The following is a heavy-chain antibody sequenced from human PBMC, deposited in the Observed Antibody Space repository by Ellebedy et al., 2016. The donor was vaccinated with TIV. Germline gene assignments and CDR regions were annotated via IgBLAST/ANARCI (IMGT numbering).Heavy chain of an antibody. J-gene: IGHJ5*02. V-gene: IGHV4-59*12. CDR2: IFYSGGT. D-gene: IGHD3-10*01. CDR3: ARALYYGSGGYYKT. Sequence: SETLSLXXTVSGGSISSYYWSWIRQPPGKGLEWIGYIFYSGGTNYNPSLKSRVTISVDTSKNQFSLKLSSVTAADTAVYYCARALYYGSGGYYKTWGPGTLVTVSS. CDR1: GGSISSYY.